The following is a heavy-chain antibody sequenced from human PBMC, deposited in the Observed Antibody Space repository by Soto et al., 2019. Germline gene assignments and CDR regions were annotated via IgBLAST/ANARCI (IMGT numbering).Heavy chain of an antibody. CDR2: IYHSGST. V-gene: IGHV4-4*02. J-gene: IGHJ6*02. CDR1: GGSISSSNW. CDR3: ARDWNHPLGYYYGMDV. D-gene: IGHD1-1*01. Sequence: SETLSLTCAVSGGSISSSNWWSWVRQPPGKGLEWIGEIYHSGSTNYNPSLKSRVTISVDKSKNQFSLKLSSVTAADTAVYYCARDWNHPLGYYYGMDVWGQGTTVTVSS.